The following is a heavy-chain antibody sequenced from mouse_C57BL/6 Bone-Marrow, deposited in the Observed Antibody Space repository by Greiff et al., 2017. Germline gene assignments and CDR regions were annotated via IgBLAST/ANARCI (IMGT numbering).Heavy chain of an antibody. J-gene: IGHJ2*01. D-gene: IGHD2-13*01. V-gene: IGHV14-4*01. CDR3: TTVDYNCFGY. CDR2: IDTENGDT. CDR1: GFHIKDDY. Sequence: VKLQQSGAELVRPGAPVKLSCPASGFHIKDDYMHWVKQRPEQGLEWIGWIDTENGDTEYASKFQGKATISVYTSSNTAYLQLSSLTSADTAVYYSTTVDYNCFGYWGQGTTLPVSS.